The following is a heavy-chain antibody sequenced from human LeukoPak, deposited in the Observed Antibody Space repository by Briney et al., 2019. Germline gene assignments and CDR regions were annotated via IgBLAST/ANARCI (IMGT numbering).Heavy chain of an antibody. J-gene: IGHJ4*02. V-gene: IGHV3-11*06. Sequence: GGSLRLSCAASGFTFSDYYMSWIRQTPGKGLEWVSYISSSSSYTSYADSVKGRFTISRDNAKNSLYLQMNSLRAEDTAVYYCATARGYSSSWSYYFDYWGQGTLVTVSS. D-gene: IGHD6-13*01. CDR3: ATARGYSSSWSYYFDY. CDR1: GFTFSDYY. CDR2: ISSSSSYT.